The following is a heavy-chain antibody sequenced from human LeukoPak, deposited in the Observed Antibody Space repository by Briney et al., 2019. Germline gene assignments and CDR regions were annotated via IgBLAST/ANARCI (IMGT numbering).Heavy chain of an antibody. Sequence: PGGSLRLSCAASGFTFSSYAMHWVRQAPGKGLEWVAVISYDGSNKYYADSVKGRFIISRDNSKNTLYLQMNSLRAEDTAVYYCARQYYYDSSGYYLVGGGFDYWGQGTLVTVSS. V-gene: IGHV3-30*04. CDR1: GFTFSSYA. D-gene: IGHD3-22*01. CDR3: ARQYYYDSSGYYLVGGGFDY. CDR2: ISYDGSNK. J-gene: IGHJ4*02.